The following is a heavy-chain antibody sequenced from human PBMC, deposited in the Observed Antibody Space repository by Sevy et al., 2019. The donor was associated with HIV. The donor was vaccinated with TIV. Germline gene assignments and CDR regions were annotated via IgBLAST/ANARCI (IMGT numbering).Heavy chain of an antibody. D-gene: IGHD6-6*01. J-gene: IGHJ5*02. CDR2: IIPILGIA. Sequence: ASVKVSCKASGGTFSSYAISWVRQAPGQGLEWMGGIIPILGIANYAQKFQGRATITADKSTSTAYMELSSLRSEDTAVYYCARGGLEPSIQDRRRSWFGPWGQGTLVTGSS. CDR1: GGTFSSYA. CDR3: ARGGLEPSIQDRRRSWFGP. V-gene: IGHV1-69*10.